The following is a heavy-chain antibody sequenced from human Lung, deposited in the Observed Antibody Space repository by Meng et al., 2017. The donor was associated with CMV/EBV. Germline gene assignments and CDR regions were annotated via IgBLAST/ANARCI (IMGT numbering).Heavy chain of an antibody. V-gene: IGHV3-72*01. J-gene: IGHJ4*02. D-gene: IGHD1-14*01. CDR1: GFTFSDHY. CDR2: ISDKDSRYST. CDR3: ARTTRRTRDFDY. Sequence: GGSLRLSCTASGFTFSDHYMEWIRQAPGRGLEWIARISDKDSRYSTVYAASVRGRVTISRDESKLLILELTNQNTEDTAVYYCARTTRRTRDFDYWGQGALVTVSS.